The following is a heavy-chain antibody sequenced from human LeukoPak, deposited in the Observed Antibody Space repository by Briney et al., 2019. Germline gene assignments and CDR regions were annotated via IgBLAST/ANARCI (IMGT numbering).Heavy chain of an antibody. CDR3: ARGLVAYYYDSSGYLY. CDR1: GGTFSSYA. D-gene: IGHD3-22*01. V-gene: IGHV1-69*04. Sequence: ASVKVSCKASGGTFSSYAISWVRQAHGQGLEWMGRIIPILGIANYAQKFQGRVTITADKSTSTAYMELSSLRSEDTAVYYCARGLVAYYYDSSGYLYWGQGTLVTVSS. CDR2: IIPILGIA. J-gene: IGHJ4*02.